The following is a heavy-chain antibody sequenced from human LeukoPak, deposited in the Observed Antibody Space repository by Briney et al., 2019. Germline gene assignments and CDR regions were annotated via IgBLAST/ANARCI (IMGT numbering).Heavy chain of an antibody. Sequence: GESLKISCQGSGYTFKTYWIAWVRQLPGNGLQWMGSIYPADFDTRYSPSFQGQVTISADKSINTAYLQWNTLKASDTAKYYCARLGAVARGIDYWGQGTLVTVSS. CDR1: GYTFKTYW. V-gene: IGHV5-51*01. D-gene: IGHD6-19*01. CDR3: ARLGAVARGIDY. J-gene: IGHJ4*02. CDR2: IYPADFDT.